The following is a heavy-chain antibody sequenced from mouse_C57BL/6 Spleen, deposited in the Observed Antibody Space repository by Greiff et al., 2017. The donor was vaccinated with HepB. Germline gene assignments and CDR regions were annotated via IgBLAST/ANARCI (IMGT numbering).Heavy chain of an antibody. CDR3: TRDDGYYVGDY. CDR1: GYTFTDYE. V-gene: IGHV1-15*01. J-gene: IGHJ2*01. Sequence: QVQLQQSGAELVRPGASVTLSCKASGYTFTDYEMHWVKQTPVHGLEWIGAIDPETGGTAYNQKFKGKAILTADKSSSTAYMELRSLTSEDSAVYYCTRDDGYYVGDYWGQGTTRTVSS. D-gene: IGHD2-3*01. CDR2: IDPETGGT.